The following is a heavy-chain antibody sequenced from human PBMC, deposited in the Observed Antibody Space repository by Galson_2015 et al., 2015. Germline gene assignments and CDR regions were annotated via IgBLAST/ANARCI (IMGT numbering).Heavy chain of an antibody. D-gene: IGHD6-6*01. CDR2: ISAYNGNT. CDR3: ARYLGSSSSPCFDY. J-gene: IGHJ4*02. V-gene: IGHV1-18*01. CDR1: GYPFTSYG. Sequence: SVKVSCKASGYPFTSYGISWVRQAPGQGLEWMGWISAYNGNTNYAQKLQGRVTMTTDTSTSTAYMELRSLRSDDTAVYYCARYLGSSSSPCFDYWGQGTLVTVSS.